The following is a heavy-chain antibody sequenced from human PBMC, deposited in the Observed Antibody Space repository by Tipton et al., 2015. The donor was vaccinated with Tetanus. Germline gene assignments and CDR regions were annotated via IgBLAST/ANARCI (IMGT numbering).Heavy chain of an antibody. CDR3: AREADCSGGSCFSGDFDN. J-gene: IGHJ4*02. D-gene: IGHD2-15*01. CDR2: SWYGGTDK. CDR1: GFIFSSYG. Sequence: SLRLSCAASGFIFSSYGIHWVRQAPGKGLEWVADSWYGGTDKYYADSVKGRFTTSRDNSKYTLYLQMNSLRAEDTAGYYCAREADCSGGSCFSGDFDNWGQGTQVTVSS. V-gene: IGHV3-33*01.